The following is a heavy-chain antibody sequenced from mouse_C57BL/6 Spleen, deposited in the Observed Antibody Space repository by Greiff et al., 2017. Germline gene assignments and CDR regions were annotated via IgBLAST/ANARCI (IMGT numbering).Heavy chain of an antibody. D-gene: IGHD2-1*01. Sequence: DVHLVESGGGLVQPGGSLSLSCAASGFTFTDYYMSWVRQPPGKALEWLGFIRNKANGYTTEYSASVKGRFTISRDNSQSILYLQMNALRAEDSATYYCARYSNYLAWFAYWGQGTLVTVSA. J-gene: IGHJ3*01. CDR3: ARYSNYLAWFAY. V-gene: IGHV7-3*01. CDR2: IRNKANGYTT. CDR1: GFTFTDYY.